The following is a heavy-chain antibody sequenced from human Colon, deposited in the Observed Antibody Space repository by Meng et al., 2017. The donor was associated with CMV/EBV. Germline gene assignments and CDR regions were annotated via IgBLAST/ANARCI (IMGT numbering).Heavy chain of an antibody. D-gene: IGHD6-13*01. CDR2: IYPQDGGT. V-gene: IGHV1-2*02. Sequence: VQVVQFGTEVKKPGASVKVSCKTSGYTFTANHLHWVRQDPGQGLEWMGWIYPQDGGTYFAQKFQDRVTLTRDTSITTAYMELSGLTSDDKAIYYCVRESWYFDFWGEGTLVTVSS. J-gene: IGHJ4*02. CDR3: VRESWYFDF. CDR1: GYTFTANH.